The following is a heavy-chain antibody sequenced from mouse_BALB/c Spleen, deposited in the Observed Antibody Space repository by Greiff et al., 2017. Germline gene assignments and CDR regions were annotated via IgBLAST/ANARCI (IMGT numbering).Heavy chain of an antibody. D-gene: IGHD2-3*01. CDR2: ISYDGSN. V-gene: IGHV3-6*02. Sequence: VQLKESGPGLVKPSQSLSLTCSVTGYSITSGYYWNWIRQFPGNKLEWMGYISYDGSNNYNPSLKNRISITRDTSKNQFFLKLNSVTTEDTATYYCASYDGYLYAMDYWGQGTSVTVSS. CDR3: ASYDGYLYAMDY. J-gene: IGHJ4*01. CDR1: GYSITSGYY.